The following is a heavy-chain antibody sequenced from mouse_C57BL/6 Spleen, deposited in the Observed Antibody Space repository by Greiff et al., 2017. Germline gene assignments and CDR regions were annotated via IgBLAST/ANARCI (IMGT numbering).Heavy chain of an antibody. J-gene: IGHJ4*01. V-gene: IGHV1-53*01. CDR1: GYTFTSYW. D-gene: IGHD2-1*01. Sequence: QVQLQQPGTELVKPGASVTLSCKASGYTFTSYWMHWVKQRPGQGLEWIGNLNPSNGGTNYNAKFKSKATLTVDKSSSTAYMQLSSLTSEDSAVDYWARALYEGIYYAMDYGGQGTSVTVAS. CDR3: ARALYEGIYYAMDY. CDR2: LNPSNGGT.